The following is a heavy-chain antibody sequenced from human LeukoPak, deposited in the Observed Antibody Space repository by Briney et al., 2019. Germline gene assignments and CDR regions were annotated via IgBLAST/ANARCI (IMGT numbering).Heavy chain of an antibody. V-gene: IGHV1-24*01. J-gene: IGHJ6*03. Sequence: ASVKVSCKVSGYTLTELSMHWVRQAPGKGLEWMGGFDPEDGETIYAQRFQGRVTMTEDTSTDTAYMELSSLRSEDTAVYYCARWGKPISGSSAKNYYYYYMDVWGKGTTVTVSS. CDR2: FDPEDGET. CDR3: ARWGKPISGSSAKNYYYYYMDV. D-gene: IGHD1-26*01. CDR1: GYTLTELS.